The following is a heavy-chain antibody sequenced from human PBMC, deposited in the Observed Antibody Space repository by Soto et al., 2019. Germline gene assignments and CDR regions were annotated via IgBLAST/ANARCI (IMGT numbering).Heavy chain of an antibody. CDR1: GFTVSTKY. Sequence: GSLRLSCAASGFTVSTKYMSWARQAPGKGLEWVSVIYSGVSIFYADSVRGRFTISRDNSKNTVNLQMNSLRAEDTAVYYCARDPWAADYWGQGTLVTVSS. CDR3: ARDPWAADY. J-gene: IGHJ4*02. V-gene: IGHV3-66*01. D-gene: IGHD3-16*01. CDR2: IYSGVSI.